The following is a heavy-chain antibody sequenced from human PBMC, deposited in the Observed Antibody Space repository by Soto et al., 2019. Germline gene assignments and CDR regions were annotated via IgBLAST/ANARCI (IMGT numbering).Heavy chain of an antibody. CDR1: GFTFDDYA. Sequence: GGSLRLSCAASGFTFDDYAMHWVRQAPGKGLEWVSGISWNSGSIGYADSVKGRFTISRDNAKNSLYLQMNSLRAEDTALYYCAKDKMGQWLPLGAFDIWGQGTMVTVSS. V-gene: IGHV3-9*01. D-gene: IGHD6-19*01. CDR3: AKDKMGQWLPLGAFDI. CDR2: ISWNSGSI. J-gene: IGHJ3*02.